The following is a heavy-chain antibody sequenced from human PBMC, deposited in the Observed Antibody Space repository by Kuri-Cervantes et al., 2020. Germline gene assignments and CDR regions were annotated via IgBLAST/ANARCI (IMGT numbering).Heavy chain of an antibody. CDR3: ARVPPRRVVAL. J-gene: IGHJ4*02. CDR2: MNDSGSA. D-gene: IGHD3-22*01. V-gene: IGHV4-4*02. CDR1: GGSISSSNW. Sequence: GSLRLSCAVSGGSISSSNWWSWVRQPPGKGLEWIGEMNDSGSANYNPSLKSRVTISVDTSKKQFSLKVNSVTAADTAVYYCARVPPRRVVALWGQGTLVTVSS.